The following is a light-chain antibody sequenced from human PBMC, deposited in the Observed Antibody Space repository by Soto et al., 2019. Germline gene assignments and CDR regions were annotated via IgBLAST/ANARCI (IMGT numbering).Light chain of an antibody. V-gene: IGKV1-33*01. CDR3: QQYDNLPIT. J-gene: IGKJ5*01. CDR2: DAS. CDR1: QDISNY. Sequence: IQMPQSPSSLSASVGDRVTITCQASQDISNYLNWYQQKPGKAPKLLIYDASNLETGVPSRFSGSGSGTDFTFTISSLQPEDIATYYCQQYDNLPITFGQGTRLETK.